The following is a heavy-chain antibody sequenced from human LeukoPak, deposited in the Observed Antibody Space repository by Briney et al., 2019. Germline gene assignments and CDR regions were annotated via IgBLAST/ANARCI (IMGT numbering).Heavy chain of an antibody. V-gene: IGHV3-23*01. CDR3: AELEDPVMVRSVDY. D-gene: IGHD5-18*01. CDR1: GFTFRSYA. J-gene: IGHJ4*02. CDR2: ISGSGGST. Sequence: GGSLRLSCAASGFTFRSYAMSWVRQAPGEGLQWVSAISGSGGSTYYADSVKGRFTISRNNSKNTLYLQMNSLRAEDTAVYYCAELEDPVMVRSVDYWGQGTLVTVSS.